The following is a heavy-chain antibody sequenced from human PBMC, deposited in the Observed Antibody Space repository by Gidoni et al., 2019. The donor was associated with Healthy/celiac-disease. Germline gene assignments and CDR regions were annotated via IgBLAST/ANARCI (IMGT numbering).Heavy chain of an antibody. J-gene: IGHJ4*02. CDR3: ARERYDILTGYYNGGGY. D-gene: IGHD3-9*01. V-gene: IGHV3-53*01. CDR2: IYSGGST. CDR1: GFTVSSNY. Sequence: ELQLVESGGGLIQPGGSLRLSCSASGFTVSSNYMSWVRQAPGKGLEWVSVIYSGGSTYYADSVKGRFTISRDNSKNTLYLQMNSLRAEDTAVYYCARERYDILTGYYNGGGYWGQGTLVTVSS.